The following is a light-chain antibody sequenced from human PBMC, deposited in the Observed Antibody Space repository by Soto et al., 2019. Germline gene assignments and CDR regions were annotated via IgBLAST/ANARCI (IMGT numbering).Light chain of an antibody. Sequence: QSVLTQPASVSGSPGQSIAISCTGTSSVVSSYDYVSWYQQHPDKAPKLMIYEVTQRPSGVSNRFSGSKSGNTASLTISGLQAEDEADYYCSSHTSVNTRVFGTGTKVTVL. J-gene: IGLJ1*01. CDR3: SSHTSVNTRV. V-gene: IGLV2-14*01. CDR1: SSVVSSYDY. CDR2: EVT.